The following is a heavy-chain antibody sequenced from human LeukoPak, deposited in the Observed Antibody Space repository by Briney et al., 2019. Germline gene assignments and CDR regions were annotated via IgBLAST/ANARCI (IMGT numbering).Heavy chain of an antibody. J-gene: IGHJ4*02. CDR2: IYYSGST. Sequence: PSETLSLTCTVSGGSISSSSYYWGWIRQPPGKGLEWIGSIYYSGSTYYNPSLKSRITISVDTSKNQFSLKLSSVTAADTAVYYCARHQFVSSWSPFDYWGQGTLVTVSA. CDR1: GGSISSSSYY. V-gene: IGHV4-39*01. CDR3: ARHQFVSSWSPFDY. D-gene: IGHD6-13*01.